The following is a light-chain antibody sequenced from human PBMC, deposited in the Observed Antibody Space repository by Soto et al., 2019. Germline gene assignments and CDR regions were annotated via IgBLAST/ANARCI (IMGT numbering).Light chain of an antibody. CDR2: GAS. Sequence: EIVMTQSPATLSVSPGERATLSCRASQSVSINLAWYQQKPGQAPRLLIYGASSRATGIPARFSGSGSGTDFTLTISSLEPEDFAVYYCQQRSNPLTFGGGTKVDIK. CDR1: QSVSIN. J-gene: IGKJ4*01. CDR3: QQRSNPLT. V-gene: IGKV3-11*01.